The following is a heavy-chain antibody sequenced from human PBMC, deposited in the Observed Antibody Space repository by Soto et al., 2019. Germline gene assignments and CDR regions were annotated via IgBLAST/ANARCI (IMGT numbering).Heavy chain of an antibody. V-gene: IGHV3-13*01. CDR1: GFTFSSYD. D-gene: IGHD2-2*01. CDR2: IGTAGDT. Sequence: GGSLRLSCAASGFTFSSYDMHWVRQATGKGLEWVSAIGTAGDTYYPGSVKGRFTISRENAKNSLYLQMNSLRAGDTAVYYCARGGGYCSSTSCPNWFDPWGQGTLVTVSS. CDR3: ARGGGYCSSTSCPNWFDP. J-gene: IGHJ5*02.